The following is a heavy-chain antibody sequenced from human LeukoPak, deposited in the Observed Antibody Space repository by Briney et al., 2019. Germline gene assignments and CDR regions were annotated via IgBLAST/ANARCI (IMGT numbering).Heavy chain of an antibody. CDR1: GFTFSTYA. Sequence: PGGSLRLSCAASGFTFSTYAMSWVRQAPGKGLEWVSVIYSGGSTYYADSVKGRFTISRDNSKNTLYLQMNSLRAEDTAVYYCARARGYSGYAPGLPERDAGLNPGEFDYWGQGTLVTVSS. CDR2: IYSGGST. CDR3: ARARGYSGYAPGLPERDAGLNPGEFDY. J-gene: IGHJ4*02. V-gene: IGHV3-53*01. D-gene: IGHD5-12*01.